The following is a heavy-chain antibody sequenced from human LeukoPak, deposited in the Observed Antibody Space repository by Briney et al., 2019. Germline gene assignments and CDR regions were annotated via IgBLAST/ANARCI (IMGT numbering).Heavy chain of an antibody. CDR1: GFTFSSYA. D-gene: IGHD4-17*01. CDR2: ISGSGGST. CDR3: AKDLSGDYFHYFDY. J-gene: IGHJ4*02. Sequence: GGSLRLSCAASGFTFSSYAMSWVRQAPGKGPEWVSAISGSGGSTYYADSVKGRFTISRDNSKNTLYLQMNSLRAEDTAVYYCAKDLSGDYFHYFDYWGQGTLVTVSS. V-gene: IGHV3-23*01.